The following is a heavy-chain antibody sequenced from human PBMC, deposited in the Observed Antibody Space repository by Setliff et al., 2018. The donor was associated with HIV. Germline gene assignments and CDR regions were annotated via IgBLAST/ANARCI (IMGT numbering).Heavy chain of an antibody. V-gene: IGHV3-7*04. CDR3: ARDPAFGAFDI. CDR2: MNRDGSEK. CDR1: GFTFSSSW. Sequence: GGSLRLSCAASGFTFSSSWMTWVRQAPGRGPEYVAGMNRDGSEKGYADSVKGRFSISRDNAKNSLYLQMSSLRTEDTAVYFCARDPAFGAFDIWGQGTMVTVSS. D-gene: IGHD3-10*01. J-gene: IGHJ3*02.